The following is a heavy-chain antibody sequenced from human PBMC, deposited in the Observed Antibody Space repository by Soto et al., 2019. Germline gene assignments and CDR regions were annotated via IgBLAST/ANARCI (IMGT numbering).Heavy chain of an antibody. CDR2: ISSDGSTT. CDR3: ARGVRGHYGKDV. CDR1: GFTFSNYW. Sequence: EVQLVESGGGLVQPGGSLRLSCAAFGFTFSNYWMHWVRQAPGKGLMWVSRISSDGSTTNYADSVKGRFTISRDNAKNTLYLQMNSLRVEDTALYYCARGVRGHYGKDVWGQGTTVTVSS. D-gene: IGHD3-10*01. V-gene: IGHV3-74*01. J-gene: IGHJ6*02.